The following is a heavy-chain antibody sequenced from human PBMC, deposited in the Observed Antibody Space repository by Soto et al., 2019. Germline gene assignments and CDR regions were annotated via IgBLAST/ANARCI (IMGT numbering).Heavy chain of an antibody. D-gene: IGHD2-8*01. CDR1: GGTFSSYA. J-gene: IGHJ6*02. V-gene: IGHV1-69*06. CDR2: IIPIFGTA. CDR3: ARDGCTNGVCYGGYYYGMDV. Sequence: VQLVQSGAEVKKPGSSVKVSCKASGGTFSSYAISWVRQAPGQGLEWMGGIIPIFGTANYAQKFQGRVTITADKSTSTAYMELSSLRSEDTAVYYCARDGCTNGVCYGGYYYGMDVWGQGTTVTVSS.